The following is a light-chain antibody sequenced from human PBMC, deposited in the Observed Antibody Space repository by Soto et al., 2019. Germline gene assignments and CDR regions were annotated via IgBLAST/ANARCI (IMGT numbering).Light chain of an antibody. V-gene: IGKV3-15*01. CDR3: QQYDKWPQT. CDR1: QSVSSD. J-gene: IGKJ1*01. Sequence: EIVMTQSPATLSVSPGERATLSCRASQSVSSDLAWYQHKPGQAPRLLIYGASTRATGIPARFSGRGSGTEFTLTISSLQSVDFAVYYCQQYDKWPQTFGQGTRWIS. CDR2: GAS.